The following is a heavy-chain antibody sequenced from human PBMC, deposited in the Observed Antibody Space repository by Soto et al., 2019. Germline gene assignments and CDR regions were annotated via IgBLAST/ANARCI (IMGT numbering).Heavy chain of an antibody. CDR1: GYTFTSYY. CDR3: ARDSISYSYGYWSAFDI. Sequence: QVQLVQSGAEVKKPGASVKVSCKASGYTFTSYYMHWVRQAPGQGLEWMGIINPSGGSTSYAQKFQGRVTMTRDTSTSTVYMELSSLRSEDTAVYYCARDSISYSYGYWSAFDIWGQGTMVTVSS. CDR2: INPSGGST. V-gene: IGHV1-46*01. J-gene: IGHJ3*02. D-gene: IGHD5-18*01.